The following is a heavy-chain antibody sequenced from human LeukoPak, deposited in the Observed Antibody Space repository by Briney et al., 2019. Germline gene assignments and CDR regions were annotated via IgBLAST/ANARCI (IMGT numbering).Heavy chain of an antibody. Sequence: ASVKVSCKASGYTFTSYDINWVRHATGQGLEWKGWMNHNSGNTGYAQKFQGRVTITRNTSIITAYMELSSLRSEDTAVYYCARVYRQLRPYYFDYWGQGTLVTVSS. CDR2: MNHNSGNT. V-gene: IGHV1-8*01. CDR3: ARVYRQLRPYYFDY. CDR1: GYTFTSYD. D-gene: IGHD4-23*01. J-gene: IGHJ4*02.